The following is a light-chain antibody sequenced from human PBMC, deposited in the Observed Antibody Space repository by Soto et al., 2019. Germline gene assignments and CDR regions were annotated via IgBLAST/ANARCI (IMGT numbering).Light chain of an antibody. CDR1: QSVRSY. V-gene: IGKV3-11*01. J-gene: IGKJ4*01. CDR3: HQRSNWPRT. Sequence: EFVLTQSPGTLSLSPGERATLSCRASQSVRSYLAWYQHKPGQAPRLLLYDASTRATGIPARFSGSGSGTDFTLTISSLEPEDFAVYYCHQRSNWPRTFGGGTKVDI. CDR2: DAS.